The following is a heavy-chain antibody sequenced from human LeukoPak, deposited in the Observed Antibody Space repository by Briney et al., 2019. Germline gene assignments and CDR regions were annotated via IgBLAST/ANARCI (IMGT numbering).Heavy chain of an antibody. V-gene: IGHV3-74*01. Sequence: QPGGSLRLSCAASGFTFSSYWMHWVRQAPGKGLVWVSRINSDGSSTSYAAPVKGRFTISRDDSKNTLYLQMNSLKTEDTAVYYCTTAGLELDYWGQGTLVTVSS. D-gene: IGHD3/OR15-3a*01. CDR2: INSDGSST. CDR1: GFTFSSYW. J-gene: IGHJ4*02. CDR3: TTAGLELDY.